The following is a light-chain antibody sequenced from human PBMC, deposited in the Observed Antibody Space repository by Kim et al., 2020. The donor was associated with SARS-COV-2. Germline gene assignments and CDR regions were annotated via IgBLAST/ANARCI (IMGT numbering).Light chain of an antibody. CDR3: NSRDSNDNVV. CDR1: SLRSDY. Sequence: ALGQTVRITCQGDSLRSDYATWYQQKPGQAPILGIYGKNNRPSGIPDRFSGSSSGNTASMTITGTQAGDEADYYCNSRDSNDNVVFGGGTQLTVL. CDR2: GKN. J-gene: IGLJ2*01. V-gene: IGLV3-19*01.